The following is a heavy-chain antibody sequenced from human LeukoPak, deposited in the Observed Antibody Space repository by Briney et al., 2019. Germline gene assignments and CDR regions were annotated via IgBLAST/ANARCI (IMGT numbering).Heavy chain of an antibody. CDR3: ARESPACGEDCYFDY. CDR2: ISSDEINK. D-gene: IGHD2-21*02. J-gene: IGHJ4*02. Sequence: GGSLRLSCAASGFTFSSYAMHWVRQAPGKGLEWVAVISSDEINKYYADSVKGRFTISRDNSKNTLYLQMNSLRAEDTAVYYCARESPACGEDCYFDYWGQGTLVTVSS. V-gene: IGHV3-30-3*01. CDR1: GFTFSSYA.